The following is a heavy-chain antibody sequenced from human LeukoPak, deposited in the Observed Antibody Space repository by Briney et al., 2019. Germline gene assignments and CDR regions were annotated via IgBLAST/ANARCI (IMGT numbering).Heavy chain of an antibody. CDR1: GFTFRKYI. Sequence: GGSLRLSCTASGFTFRKYIMTWVRQAPGKGLEWVSSIGGGGDVTFYADSVKGRFTISRDNSKNTLYLQMNSLRAEDTAVYYCAKPNGLRWYSVFDYWGQGTLVTVSS. CDR3: AKPNGLRWYSVFDY. V-gene: IGHV3-23*01. J-gene: IGHJ4*02. CDR2: IGGGGDVT. D-gene: IGHD4-23*01.